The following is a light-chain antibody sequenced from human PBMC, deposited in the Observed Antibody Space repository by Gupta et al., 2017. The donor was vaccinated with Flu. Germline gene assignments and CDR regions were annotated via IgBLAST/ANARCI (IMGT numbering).Light chain of an antibody. Sequence: DIVINQSPDSLAASLGERATINCRSSQSVLYSSNNKNYIAWYQQKPGQPPKVLIYWASTRESGVPDRFSGSGSGAEFTLTINSLRAEDVAVYYCQQYYNTPYTFGQGTKLEIK. CDR2: WAS. V-gene: IGKV4-1*01. CDR1: QSVLYSSNNKNY. CDR3: QQYYNTPYT. J-gene: IGKJ2*01.